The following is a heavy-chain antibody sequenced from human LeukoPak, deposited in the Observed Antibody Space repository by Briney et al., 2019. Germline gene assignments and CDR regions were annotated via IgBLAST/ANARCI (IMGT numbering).Heavy chain of an antibody. CDR2: IYYSGST. D-gene: IGHD3-22*01. CDR1: GDSISTSSYY. J-gene: IGHJ5*02. CDR3: ARLRHDSSGYYWFDP. Sequence: SETLSLTCTVSGDSISTSSYYWGWIRQPPGRGLEWIGSIYYSGSTYWNPSLRSRFTISVDTSQNQFSLKLSSVTAADTAVYYCARLRHDSSGYYWFDPWGQGTLVTVSS. V-gene: IGHV4-39*01.